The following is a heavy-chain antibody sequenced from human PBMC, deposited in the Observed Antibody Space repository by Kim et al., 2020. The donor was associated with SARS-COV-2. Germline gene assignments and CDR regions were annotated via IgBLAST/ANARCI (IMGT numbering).Heavy chain of an antibody. CDR2: ISSSSSYT. Sequence: GGSLRLSCAASGFTFSDYYMSWIRQAPGKGLEWVSYISSSSSYTNYADSVKGRFTISRDNAKNSLYLQMNSLRAEDTAVYYCARGLEEVAGDFDYWGQGTLVTVSS. V-gene: IGHV3-11*03. D-gene: IGHD2-15*01. J-gene: IGHJ4*02. CDR1: GFTFSDYY. CDR3: ARGLEEVAGDFDY.